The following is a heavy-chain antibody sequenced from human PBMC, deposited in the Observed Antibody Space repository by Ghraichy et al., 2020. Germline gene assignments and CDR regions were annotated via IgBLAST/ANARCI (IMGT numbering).Heavy chain of an antibody. CDR3: ARHPFRHDSSRPSEYYYYMDV. J-gene: IGHJ6*03. CDR2: IYYDGST. V-gene: IGHV4-39*01. D-gene: IGHD6-13*01. Sequence: WGWGGERPGRGREWIGRIYYDGSTDDSPSLKSRVTISVDTSKKQFSLKLSSVTAADTAVYYCARHPFRHDSSRPSEYYYYMDVWGRGTTVTVSS.